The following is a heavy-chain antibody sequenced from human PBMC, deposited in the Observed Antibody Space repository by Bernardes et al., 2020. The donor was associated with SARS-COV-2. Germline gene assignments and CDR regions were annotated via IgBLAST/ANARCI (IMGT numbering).Heavy chain of an antibody. D-gene: IGHD3-3*01. CDR2: INSDGSGT. CDR3: ARVFVPIFGVDITSYSYYGMDV. J-gene: IGHJ6*02. CDR1: GFTFRDYC. V-gene: IGHV3-74*01. Sequence: GGSLRLSCAASGFTFRDYCMHWVRQAPGEGLVWVSRINSDGSGTRYADSVKGRFTISRDNAKNTLYLQMNSLRAEDTAVYYCARVFVPIFGVDITSYSYYGMDVWGQGTTVTVSS.